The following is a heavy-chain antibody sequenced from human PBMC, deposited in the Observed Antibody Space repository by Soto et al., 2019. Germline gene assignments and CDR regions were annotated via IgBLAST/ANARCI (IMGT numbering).Heavy chain of an antibody. CDR1: GGTFSSNT. D-gene: IGHD2-21*02. CDR2: IIPLFGTA. Sequence: QVQLVQSGAEVKKPGSSVKISCKASGGTFSSNTINWVRQAAGQGLEWMGGIIPLFGTANYAEKFQGRVTITADKSTHTEYMELSSLRSEDTAVYYCASKAACGGDCYAFDSWGQGTLVTVSS. V-gene: IGHV1-69*06. J-gene: IGHJ4*02. CDR3: ASKAACGGDCYAFDS.